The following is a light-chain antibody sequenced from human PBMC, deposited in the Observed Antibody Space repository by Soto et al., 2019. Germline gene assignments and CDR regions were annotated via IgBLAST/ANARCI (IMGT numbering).Light chain of an antibody. CDR1: SSDVGGYNF. J-gene: IGLJ3*02. CDR3: SSYTSSNTLV. Sequence: QSVLTQPASVSGSPGQSITISCTGTSSDVGGYNFVSWYQQHPGKAPKLMIYEVNKRPSGVSNRFSGSKSANTASRTISGLQAEDEADYYFSSYTSSNTLVFGGGTKLTVL. CDR2: EVN. V-gene: IGLV2-14*01.